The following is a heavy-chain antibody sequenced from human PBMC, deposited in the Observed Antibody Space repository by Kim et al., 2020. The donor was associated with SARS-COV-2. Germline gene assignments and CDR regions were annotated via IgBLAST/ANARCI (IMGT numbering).Heavy chain of an antibody. Sequence: GGSLRLSCAASGFTFSSYSMNWVRQAPGKGLEWVSSISSGSTYIYYADSVKGRFTISRDNAKNTLYLQMNSLRVEDTAVYYCARGSVGATTLDYWGQGTL. CDR2: ISSGSTYI. V-gene: IGHV3-21*01. CDR3: ARGSVGATTLDY. CDR1: GFTFSSYS. D-gene: IGHD1-26*01. J-gene: IGHJ4*02.